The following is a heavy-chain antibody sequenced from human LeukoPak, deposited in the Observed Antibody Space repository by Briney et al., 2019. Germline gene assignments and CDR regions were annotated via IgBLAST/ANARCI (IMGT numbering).Heavy chain of an antibody. CDR2: IYYSGST. J-gene: IGHJ4*02. D-gene: IGHD2-2*01. Sequence: SQTLSLTCTVSGGSISSGGYYWSWIRQHPGKGLEWIGYIYYSGSTYYNPSLKSRVTMSVDTSKNQFSLKLSSVTAADTAVYYCAREVGYCSSTSCSHFDYWGQGTLVTVSS. CDR3: AREVGYCSSTSCSHFDY. V-gene: IGHV4-31*03. CDR1: GGSISSGGYY.